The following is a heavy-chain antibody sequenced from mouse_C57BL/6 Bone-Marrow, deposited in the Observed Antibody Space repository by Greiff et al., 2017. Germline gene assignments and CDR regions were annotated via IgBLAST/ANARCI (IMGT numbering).Heavy chain of an antibody. CDR2: IAPETGGT. CDR1: GYTFTDYE. Sequence: VQLQQSGAELVRPGASVTLSCKASGYTFTDYEMHWVKQTPVHGLEWIGAIAPETGGTAYNQKFKGKAILTADKSSSTAYMVLRSLTSEDSAVYYCTRGYYSSRMDYWGQGTSVTVSS. CDR3: TRGYYSSRMDY. D-gene: IGHD2-5*01. V-gene: IGHV1-15*01. J-gene: IGHJ4*01.